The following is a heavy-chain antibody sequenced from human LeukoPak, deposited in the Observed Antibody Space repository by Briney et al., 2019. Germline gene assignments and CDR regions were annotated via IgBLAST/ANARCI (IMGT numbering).Heavy chain of an antibody. D-gene: IGHD2-8*01. CDR1: GFTFSSFG. V-gene: IGHV3-33*01. CDR2: IWFDGKNE. J-gene: IGHJ6*02. CDR3: ARDRHRANGVCHNSAGMDV. Sequence: LSGRSLRLSCAASGFTFSSFGMHWVRQAPGKGLERVADIWFDGKNEHFADSVKGRFTISRDNSKNTMYLQINSLRAEDTAVYYCARDRHRANGVCHNSAGMDVWGQGTTVTVSS.